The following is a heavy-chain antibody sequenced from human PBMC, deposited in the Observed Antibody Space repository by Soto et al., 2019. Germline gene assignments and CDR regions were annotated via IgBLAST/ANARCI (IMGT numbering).Heavy chain of an antibody. Sequence: GGSLRLSCAASGFTFSSYAVSWVRQAPGKGLEWVSTISDSSATYYADSVKGRFAISRDNSKNTVYLQMNSLRAEDTAVYHCAKTTTGYCSSTSCLNWFDPWGQGTLVTVSS. CDR1: GFTFSSYA. D-gene: IGHD2-2*01. CDR2: ISDSSAT. J-gene: IGHJ5*02. CDR3: AKTTTGYCSSTSCLNWFDP. V-gene: IGHV3-23*01.